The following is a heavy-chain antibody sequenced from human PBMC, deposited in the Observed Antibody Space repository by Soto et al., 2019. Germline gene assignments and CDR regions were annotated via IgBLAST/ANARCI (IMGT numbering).Heavy chain of an antibody. J-gene: IGHJ4*02. CDR1: GESISGTIYY. CDR2: IYYSGST. CDR3: ARPGGSGWFYFDS. V-gene: IGHV4-39*02. Sequence: SETLSLTCIVSGESISGTIYYWGWIRQPPGKGLEWIGSIYYSGSTYYNPSLKSRVTISVDTPKNHFSLKLTSVTAADTAVYYCARPGGSGWFYFDSWGQGSQVTVSS. D-gene: IGHD6-13*01.